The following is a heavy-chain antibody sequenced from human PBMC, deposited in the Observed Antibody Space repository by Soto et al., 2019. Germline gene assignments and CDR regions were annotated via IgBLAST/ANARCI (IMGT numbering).Heavy chain of an antibody. J-gene: IGHJ6*02. V-gene: IGHV3-23*01. Sequence: PGGSLRLSCSASGFIFSSSAMNCVRQAPGKGLEWVSAISGSGGSIYYADSVKGRFTISRDNSKTTLYLQMDSLRAEDTAVYYCAKGGGDSLRYGMDVWGQGTTVTVSS. CDR1: GFIFSSSA. CDR3: AKGGGDSLRYGMDV. CDR2: ISGSGGSI. D-gene: IGHD2-21*02.